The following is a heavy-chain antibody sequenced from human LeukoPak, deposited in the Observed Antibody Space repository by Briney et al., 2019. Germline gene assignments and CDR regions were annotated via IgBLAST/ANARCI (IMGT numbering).Heavy chain of an antibody. CDR3: AKGAFYSGDAFDV. CDR2: IIGSGGST. Sequence: GGSLRLSCAASGFTFSNFAMSWVRQAPGKGLEWVSTIIGSGGSTYYADSVKGRFTISRDNAKNTLYLQMNSLRAGDTAVYFCAKGAFYSGDAFDVWGQGTMVTVSS. D-gene: IGHD4-11*01. CDR1: GFTFSNFA. J-gene: IGHJ3*01. V-gene: IGHV3-23*01.